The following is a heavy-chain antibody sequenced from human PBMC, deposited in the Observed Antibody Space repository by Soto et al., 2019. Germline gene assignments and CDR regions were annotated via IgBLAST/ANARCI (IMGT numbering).Heavy chain of an antibody. Sequence: QITLKESGPPLVKPTQTLTLTCTFSGFSLSTSGVGVGWIRQPPGKALEWLALIYWDDDKRYSPSLKSRLTITKDTSKNQGVLTMTNMDPVDTATYYCAHSLIPNWGSRGAFDYWGQGTLVTVSS. J-gene: IGHJ4*02. CDR3: AHSLIPNWGSRGAFDY. CDR1: GFSLSTSGVG. V-gene: IGHV2-5*02. CDR2: IYWDDDK. D-gene: IGHD7-27*01.